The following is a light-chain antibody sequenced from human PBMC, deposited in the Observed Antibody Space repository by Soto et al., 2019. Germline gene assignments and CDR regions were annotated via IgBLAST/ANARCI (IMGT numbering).Light chain of an antibody. V-gene: IGLV2-14*01. CDR3: SSFRSGTILV. J-gene: IGLJ6*01. CDR1: RSDIGDSNF. Sequence: QSALTQPASVSGSPGQSVTISCTGPRSDIGDSNFISWYQHSPGTAPRLLIYEVNNRPSGVSKRFSGSKAGNTASLTISGLLDDDEAEYFCSSFRSGTILVFGSGTKVTVL. CDR2: EVN.